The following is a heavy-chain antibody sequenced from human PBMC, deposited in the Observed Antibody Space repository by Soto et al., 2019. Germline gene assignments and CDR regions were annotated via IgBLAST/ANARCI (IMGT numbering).Heavy chain of an antibody. D-gene: IGHD2-15*01. J-gene: IGHJ4*02. CDR2: ISGFMSGT. Sequence: APVKVSCKASGYTFSSCDMNWVRQAPGQGLEWMGSISGFMSGTKYAEKFQGRITVSRDTLSTTVYMELRSLRSDDTAIYYCTRQGGDFWGQGTPVTVSS. V-gene: IGHV1-18*01. CDR1: GYTFSSCD. CDR3: TRQGGDF.